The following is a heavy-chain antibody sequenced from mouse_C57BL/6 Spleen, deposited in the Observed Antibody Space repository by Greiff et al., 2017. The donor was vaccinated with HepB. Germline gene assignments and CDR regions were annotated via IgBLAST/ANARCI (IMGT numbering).Heavy chain of an antibody. CDR1: GYTFTDYE. D-gene: IGHD1-1*01. CDR2: IDPETGGT. CDR3: TRRTVRRNFDV. Sequence: QVQLQQSGAELVRPGASVTLSCKASGYTFTDYEMHWVKQTPVHGLEWIGAIDPETGGTAYNQKFKGKAILTADKSSSTAYMELRSLTSEDSAVYYCTRRTVRRNFDVWGTGTTVTVSS. J-gene: IGHJ1*03. V-gene: IGHV1-15*01.